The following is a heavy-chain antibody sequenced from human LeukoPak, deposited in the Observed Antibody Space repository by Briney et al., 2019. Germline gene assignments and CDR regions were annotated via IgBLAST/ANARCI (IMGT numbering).Heavy chain of an antibody. D-gene: IGHD3-16*02. J-gene: IGHJ6*03. Sequence: SETLSLTCTVSGGSIGTYYWSWIRQSPGQGLEWIGYIYVTGSTRYNPYLQSRVTISVDTSRNQFFLKMSSVTAADTAVYYCARHIGGGIEDMDVWGKGTKVTVSS. CDR2: IYVTGST. CDR1: GGSIGTYY. V-gene: IGHV4-59*08. CDR3: ARHIGGGIEDMDV.